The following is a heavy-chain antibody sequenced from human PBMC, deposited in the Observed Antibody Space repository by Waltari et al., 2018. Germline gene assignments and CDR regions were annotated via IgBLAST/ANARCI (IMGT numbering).Heavy chain of an antibody. CDR1: GYRFSNHW. D-gene: IGHD5-12*01. Sequence: EVQLVQSGAEVKEPGESLKISCKGSGYRFSNHWIGWGRQMPGKGLEWMGVIYPGDSDTRYRPSFQGQVTISADKSSSTAYLQWNSLKSSDTAMYYCARLGDGYNNDYWGQGTLVTVSS. J-gene: IGHJ4*02. V-gene: IGHV5-51*01. CDR2: IYPGDSDT. CDR3: ARLGDGYNNDY.